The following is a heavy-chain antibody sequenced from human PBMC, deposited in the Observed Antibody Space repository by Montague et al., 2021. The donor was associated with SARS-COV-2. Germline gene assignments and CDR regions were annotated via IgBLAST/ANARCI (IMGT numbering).Heavy chain of an antibody. CDR1: GASISNYF. CDR3: AKTSGGAYYYPMDV. Sequence: SETLSLTCAVSGASISNYFWSWIRQTPGTGLESIGYIYNGGSIYYNPVLKSRVTISVDTSKNQFSVKLSSVTAADTAVYYCAKTSGGAYYYPMDVWGQGITVCVSS. J-gene: IGHJ6*02. V-gene: IGHV4-59*01. CDR2: IYNGGSI. D-gene: IGHD2-2*01.